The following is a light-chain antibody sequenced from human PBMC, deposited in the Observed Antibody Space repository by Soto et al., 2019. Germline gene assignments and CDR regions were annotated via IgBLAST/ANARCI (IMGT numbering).Light chain of an antibody. Sequence: EIMMTQSPATLSVSPGERATLSCRASQSVRNNLAWYQHKPGQVPRLLIYYASTRATGIPARFSGSGYGTEFTLTISSLQSEDVAVYYCQQYNNWPPITFGQGTRLEIK. CDR3: QQYNNWPPIT. CDR2: YAS. V-gene: IGKV3-15*01. CDR1: QSVRNN. J-gene: IGKJ5*01.